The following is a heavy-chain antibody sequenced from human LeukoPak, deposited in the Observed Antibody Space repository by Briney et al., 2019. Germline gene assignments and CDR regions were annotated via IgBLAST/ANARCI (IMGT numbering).Heavy chain of an antibody. J-gene: IGHJ4*02. CDR3: ARDYQGGYGDKTVDY. Sequence: SETLSLTCTVSGYSISSGYYWGWIRQPPGKGLEWIGSIYTSGSTNYNPSLKSRVTISVDTSKNQFSLKLSSVTAADTAVYYCARDYQGGYGDKTVDYWGQGTLVTVSS. V-gene: IGHV4-38-2*02. CDR1: GYSISSGYY. D-gene: IGHD5-18*01. CDR2: IYTSGST.